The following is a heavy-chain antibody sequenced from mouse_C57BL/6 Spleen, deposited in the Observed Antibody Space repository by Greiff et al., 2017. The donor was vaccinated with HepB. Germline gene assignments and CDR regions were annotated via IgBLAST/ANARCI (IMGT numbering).Heavy chain of an antibody. V-gene: IGHV14-2*01. CDR3: AKVDYGSSLPFAY. D-gene: IGHD1-1*01. CDR2: IDPEDGET. CDR1: GFNIKDYY. Sequence: EVQLQQSGAELVKPGASVKLSCTASGFNIKDYYMHWVKQRTEQGLEWIGRIDPEDGETKYAPKFQGKATITADTSSNTAYLQLSSLTSEDTAFYYCAKVDYGSSLPFAYWGQGTLVTVSA. J-gene: IGHJ3*01.